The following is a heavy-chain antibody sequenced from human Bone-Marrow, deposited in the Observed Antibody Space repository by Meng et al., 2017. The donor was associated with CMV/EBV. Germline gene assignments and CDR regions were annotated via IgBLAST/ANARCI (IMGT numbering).Heavy chain of an antibody. J-gene: IGHJ4*01. CDR2: ISGSGSST. Sequence: GESLKISCAASEFSFDNYAMTWVRQAPGKGLEWVSSISGSGSSTYYADSVKGRFTISRDNSKNTLYLQMNSLRAEDTAVYYCAKGSPIYYFEYWG. CDR3: AKGSPIYYFEY. CDR1: EFSFDNYA. V-gene: IGHV3-23*01.